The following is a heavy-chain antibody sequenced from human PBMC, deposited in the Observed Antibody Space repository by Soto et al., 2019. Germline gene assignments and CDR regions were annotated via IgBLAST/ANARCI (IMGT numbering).Heavy chain of an antibody. CDR1: GGSISSYY. CDR3: ASGGWTYDILTGYYL. CDR2: IYYSGRT. J-gene: IGHJ3*01. V-gene: IGHV4-59*01. D-gene: IGHD3-9*01. Sequence: PSETLSLTCTVSGGSISSYYWSWIRQPPGKGLEWIGYIYYSGRTNYNPSLKSRVTISVDTSKNQLSLKLSSVTAADTAVYYCASGGWTYDILTGYYLWGQGTMVTVSS.